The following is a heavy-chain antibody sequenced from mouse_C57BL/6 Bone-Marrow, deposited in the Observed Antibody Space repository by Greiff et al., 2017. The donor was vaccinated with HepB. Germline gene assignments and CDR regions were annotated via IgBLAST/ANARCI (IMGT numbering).Heavy chain of an antibody. V-gene: IGHV1-69*01. J-gene: IGHJ2*01. CDR2: IDPSDSYT. CDR1: GYTFTSYW. Sequence: VQLQQPGAELVMPGASVKLSCKASGYTFTSYWMHWVKQRPGQGLEWIGEIDPSDSYTNYNQKFKGKSTLTVDKSSSTAYMQLSSLTSEDSAVYYCARGYYPDYWGQGTTRTVSS. CDR3: ARGYYPDY.